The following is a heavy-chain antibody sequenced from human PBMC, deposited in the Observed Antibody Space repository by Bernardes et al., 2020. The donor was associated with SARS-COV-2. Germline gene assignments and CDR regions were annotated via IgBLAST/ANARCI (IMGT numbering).Heavy chain of an antibody. J-gene: IGHJ4*02. D-gene: IGHD1-26*01. CDR2: ITSSSSTT. V-gene: IGHV3-48*04. Sequence: GGSLRLSCAASGFSLSSNSMNWVRQAPGKGLEWVSYITSSSSTTYYADSVKGRFTISRDNAKNSLYLQMDSLRAEDTAVYYCARGKVGVANFDYWGQGTLVTVSS. CDR1: GFSLSSNS. CDR3: ARGKVGVANFDY.